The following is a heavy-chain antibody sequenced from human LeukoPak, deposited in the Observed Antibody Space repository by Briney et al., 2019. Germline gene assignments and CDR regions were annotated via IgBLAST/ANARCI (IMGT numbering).Heavy chain of an antibody. D-gene: IGHD3-9*01. V-gene: IGHV1-18*01. CDR3: ARGPYDILTGYYKLWDV. CDR2: ISAYNGNT. Sequence: ASVKVSCKASGYTFTSYGISWVRQAPGQGLEWMGWISAYNGNTNYAQKLQGRVTMTTDTSTSTAYMELRSLRSDDTAVYYCARGPYDILTGYYKLWDVWGQGTTVTVSS. CDR1: GYTFTSYG. J-gene: IGHJ6*02.